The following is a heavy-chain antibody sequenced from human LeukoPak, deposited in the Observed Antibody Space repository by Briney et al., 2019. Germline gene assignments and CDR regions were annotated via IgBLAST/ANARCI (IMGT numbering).Heavy chain of an antibody. Sequence: GGSLRLSCAASGFTFSSYAMSWVRQAPGKGLEWVSAISGSGGSTYYADSVKGRFTISRDNSKNTLYLQMNSLRAEDTAVYYCARGDSGSGSYYNVYWYFDLWGRGTLVTVSS. J-gene: IGHJ2*01. V-gene: IGHV3-23*01. CDR2: ISGSGGST. D-gene: IGHD3-10*01. CDR1: GFTFSSYA. CDR3: ARGDSGSGSYYNVYWYFDL.